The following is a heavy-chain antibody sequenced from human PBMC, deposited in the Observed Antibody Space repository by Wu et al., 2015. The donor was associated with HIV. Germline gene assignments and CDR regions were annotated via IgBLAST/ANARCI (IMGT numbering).Heavy chain of an antibody. Sequence: QVQLVQSGAEVKKPGASMKVSCKASGYNFIDYYIYWVRQAPGQGLEWMGWINPKNGGTDYARGFQGRLTMTRDTSIRAVYMELSDLRSNDTAIYYCARGALWLVGPGEGRWASWGQGTTVAVSS. CDR3: ARGALWLVGPGEGRWAS. V-gene: IGHV1-2*02. CDR1: GYNFIDYY. D-gene: IGHD1-26*01. J-gene: IGHJ6*02. CDR2: INPKNGGT.